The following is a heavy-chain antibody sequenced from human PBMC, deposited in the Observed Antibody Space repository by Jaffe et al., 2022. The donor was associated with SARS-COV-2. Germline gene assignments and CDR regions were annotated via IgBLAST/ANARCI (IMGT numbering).Heavy chain of an antibody. J-gene: IGHJ4*02. CDR3: ARGIRNYDFWSGYFDY. V-gene: IGHV4-59*01. CDR2: IYYSGST. D-gene: IGHD3-3*01. CDR1: GGSISSYY. Sequence: QVQLQESGPGLVKPSETLSLTCTVSGGSISSYYWSWIRQPPGKGLEWIGYIYYSGSTNYNPSLKSRVTISVDTSKNQFSLKLSSVTAADTAVYYCARGIRNYDFWSGYFDYWGQGTLVTVSS.